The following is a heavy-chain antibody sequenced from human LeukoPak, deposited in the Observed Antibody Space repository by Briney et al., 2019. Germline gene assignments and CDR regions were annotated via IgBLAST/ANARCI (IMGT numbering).Heavy chain of an antibody. J-gene: IGHJ3*02. CDR3: ARCTGSYSDAFDI. CDR2: IYYSGST. D-gene: IGHD3-10*02. CDR1: GGSISSYY. V-gene: IGHV4-59*01. Sequence: PSETLSLTCTVSGGSISSYYWSWIRQPPGKGLEWIGYIYYSGSTNYNPSLKSRVTISVDTSKNQFSLKLSSVTAADTAVYYCARCTGSYSDAFDIWGQGTMVTVSS.